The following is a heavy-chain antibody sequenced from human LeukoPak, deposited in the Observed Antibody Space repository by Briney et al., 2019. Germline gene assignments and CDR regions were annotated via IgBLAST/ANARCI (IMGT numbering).Heavy chain of an antibody. D-gene: IGHD1-26*01. CDR1: GGSISSGSYY. J-gene: IGHJ4*02. Sequence: SETLSLTCTVSGGSISSGSYYWSWIRQPAGKGLEWIGRIYTSGSTNYNPSLKSRVTISVDTSKNQFSLKLSSVTAADTAVYYCAGDPRVGATPYWGQGTLVTVSS. CDR2: IYTSGST. V-gene: IGHV4-61*02. CDR3: AGDPRVGATPY.